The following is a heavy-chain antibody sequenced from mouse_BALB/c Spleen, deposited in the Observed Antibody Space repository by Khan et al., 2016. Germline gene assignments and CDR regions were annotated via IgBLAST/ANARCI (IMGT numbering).Heavy chain of an antibody. V-gene: IGHV4-1*02. J-gene: IGHJ3*01. D-gene: IGHD1-1*01. CDR3: ARAGYYGYLAY. CDR2: INPDSSTI. CDR1: GFDFSRYW. Sequence: EVKLLESGGGLVQPGGSLKLSCAASGFDFSRYWMSWVRQAPGKGLEWIGEINPDSSTINYTPSLKDKFIISRDNAKNTLCLQMSKVRSEDTTLYYCARAGYYGYLAYWGQGTLVTVSA.